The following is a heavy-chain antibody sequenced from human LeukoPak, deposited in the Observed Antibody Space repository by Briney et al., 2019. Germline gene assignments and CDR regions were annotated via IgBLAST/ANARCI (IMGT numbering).Heavy chain of an antibody. CDR1: GFTFSNYA. Sequence: AGGSLRLSCAASGFTFSNYAMSWVRQAPGKGLEWVSAITGSGSGIYYADSMKSRFTISRDNSKNTLCLQINSLRAEDTAVYYCAKWGDYDVLTGYYVSDYWGQGTLVTVSS. CDR2: ITGSGSGI. D-gene: IGHD3-9*01. CDR3: AKWGDYDVLTGYYVSDY. J-gene: IGHJ4*02. V-gene: IGHV3-23*01.